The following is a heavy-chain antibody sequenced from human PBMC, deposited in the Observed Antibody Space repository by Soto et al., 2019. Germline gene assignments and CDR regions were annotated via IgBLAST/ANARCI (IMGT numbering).Heavy chain of an antibody. CDR1: EFNVMSYW. J-gene: IGHJ4*02. CDR3: ARDIGFDYVN. CDR2: IKEAGSEI. V-gene: IGHV3-7*01. D-gene: IGHD3-16*01. Sequence: GGSLRLSCAVSEFNVMSYWMSWVRQAPGKGLEWVASIKEAGSEIYYLQSVRGRFTISRDSAGNALHLAMNYLSAEDTGVYFCARDIGFDYVNWGQGTLVTVSS.